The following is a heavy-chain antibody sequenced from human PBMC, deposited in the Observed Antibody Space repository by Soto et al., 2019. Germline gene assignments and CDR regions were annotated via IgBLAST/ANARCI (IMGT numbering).Heavy chain of an antibody. CDR1: GFTFSSYA. Sequence: EVQLLESGGGLVQPGGSLRLSCAASGFTFSSYAMSWVRQAPGKGLEWVSAISGSGGSTYYADSVKGRFTISRDNSKNTLYLQMNNLRAEDTAVYYCAKGSSGLRFLEWLSPHDYWGQGTLVTVSS. CDR3: AKGSSGLRFLEWLSPHDY. J-gene: IGHJ4*02. D-gene: IGHD3-3*01. V-gene: IGHV3-23*01. CDR2: ISGSGGST.